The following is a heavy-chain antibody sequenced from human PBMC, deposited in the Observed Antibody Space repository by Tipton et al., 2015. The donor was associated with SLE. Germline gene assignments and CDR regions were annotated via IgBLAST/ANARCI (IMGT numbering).Heavy chain of an antibody. D-gene: IGHD3-10*01. Sequence: TLSLTCTVSGYSISSGYYWGWIRQPPGKGLEWIGSINHSGSTNYNPSLKSRVTISVDTSKNQFSLKLSSVTAADTAVYYCAGAAPGVQGVNDAFDIWGQGTMVTVSS. CDR2: INHSGST. CDR1: GYSISSGYY. CDR3: AGAAPGVQGVNDAFDI. V-gene: IGHV4-38-2*02. J-gene: IGHJ3*02.